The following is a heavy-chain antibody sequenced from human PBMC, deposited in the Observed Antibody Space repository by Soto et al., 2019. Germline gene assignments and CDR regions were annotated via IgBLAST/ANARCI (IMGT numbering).Heavy chain of an antibody. CDR1: GFTFSYYW. Sequence: EVQLVESGGGLVRPGGSLRLSCAASGFTFSYYWMHWVRQAPGKGLVWVSRIHSDGSSTTYADFVKGRFIISRDNARNTVGLQRTSVRVVDTAVYYCARGDRGGFDLWGQGTVVTVSS. CDR3: ARGDRGGFDL. D-gene: IGHD3-16*01. J-gene: IGHJ3*01. CDR2: IHSDGSST. V-gene: IGHV3-74*01.